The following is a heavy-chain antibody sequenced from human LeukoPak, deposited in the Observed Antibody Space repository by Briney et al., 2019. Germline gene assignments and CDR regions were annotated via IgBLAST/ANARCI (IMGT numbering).Heavy chain of an antibody. Sequence: GGSLRLSCAASGFPFSSYAMNWVRQAPGKGLEWVSGISGSGGSTYYADSVKGRFTISRDNSKNTLYLQMNSLRAEDTAVYYCARESYCSGGSCYSGWFDPWGQGTLVTVSS. CDR3: ARESYCSGGSCYSGWFDP. J-gene: IGHJ5*02. V-gene: IGHV3-23*01. D-gene: IGHD2-15*01. CDR1: GFPFSSYA. CDR2: ISGSGGST.